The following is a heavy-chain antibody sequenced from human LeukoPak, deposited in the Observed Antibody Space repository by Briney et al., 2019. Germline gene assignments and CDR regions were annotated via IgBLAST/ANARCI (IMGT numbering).Heavy chain of an antibody. CDR3: ARSSQYLVFSDY. D-gene: IGHD2-2*01. V-gene: IGHV1-18*03. Sequence: ASVKVSCKASGYPFTSYGISGVRQAPGQGLEWMGWHSAYNCKTNYAQKLQGRVTMTTETSTRTGYMELRSLRSDDLVVYYRARSSQYLVFSDYWGQGTLVTVSS. J-gene: IGHJ4*02. CDR1: GYPFTSYG. CDR2: HSAYNCKT.